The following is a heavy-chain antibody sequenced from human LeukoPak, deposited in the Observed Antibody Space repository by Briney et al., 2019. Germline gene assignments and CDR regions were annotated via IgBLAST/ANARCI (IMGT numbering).Heavy chain of an antibody. CDR3: ARRDGYDSTTFDY. D-gene: IGHD5-24*01. CDR2: IYPGDSDT. J-gene: IGHJ4*02. Sequence: GESLKISCKGSGYSFSSYWIGWVRQMPGKGLEWMGIIYPGDSDTRYSPSLQGQVTVSADKSISTAYLQWSILKASDTAMYYCARRDGYDSTTFDYWGQGTLVTVSS. V-gene: IGHV5-51*01. CDR1: GYSFSSYW.